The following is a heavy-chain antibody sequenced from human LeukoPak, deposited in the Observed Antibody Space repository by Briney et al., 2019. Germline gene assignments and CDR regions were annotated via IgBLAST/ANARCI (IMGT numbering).Heavy chain of an antibody. CDR3: AKGKYSYGSTTFDY. CDR2: IRYDGGNK. D-gene: IGHD5-18*01. CDR1: GFTFSSYG. Sequence: GGSLRLSCAASGFTFSSYGMHWVRQAPGKGLEWVAFIRYDGGNKYYADSVKGRFTISRDNSKNTLYLQMNSLRAEDTAVYYCAKGKYSYGSTTFDYWGQGTLVTVSS. V-gene: IGHV3-30*02. J-gene: IGHJ4*02.